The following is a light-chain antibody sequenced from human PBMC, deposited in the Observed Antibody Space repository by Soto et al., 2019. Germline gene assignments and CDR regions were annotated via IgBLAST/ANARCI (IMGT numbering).Light chain of an antibody. CDR1: SSDVGIYNY. J-gene: IGLJ1*01. CDR3: SSYTTSSTRV. Sequence: QSALTRPASVSGSAGRSISISCTGSSSDVGIYNYVSWYQQHPGKVPKLIIYEVTNRPSGVSNRFSGSKSGNTASLTISGLQAEDEADYYCSSYTTSSTRVFGTGTKVTVL. V-gene: IGLV2-14*01. CDR2: EVT.